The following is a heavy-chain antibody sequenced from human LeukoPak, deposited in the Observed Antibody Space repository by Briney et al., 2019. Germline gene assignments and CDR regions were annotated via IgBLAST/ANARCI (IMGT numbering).Heavy chain of an antibody. J-gene: IGHJ4*02. Sequence: GESLKISCKGSGYSFTSYWISWVRQMPGQCLEWMGRIDPSDSYTNYSPSFQGHVTTSADESSSTAHLQWSRLKASDPAMSYCARVLGDGRADTADYWGQGTLVTVSS. CDR2: IDPSDSYT. CDR3: ARVLGDGRADTADY. CDR1: GYSFTSYW. V-gene: IGHV5-10-1*01. D-gene: IGHD5-18*01.